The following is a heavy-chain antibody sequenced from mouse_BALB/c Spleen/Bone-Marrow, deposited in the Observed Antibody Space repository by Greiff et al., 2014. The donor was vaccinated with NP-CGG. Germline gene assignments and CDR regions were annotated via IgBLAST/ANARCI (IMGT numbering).Heavy chain of an antibody. CDR2: IDPSDSET. Sequence: VQLQQSGAELVKPGAPVKLSCKASGYTFTSYWMNWVKQRPGRGLEWIGRIDPSDSETHYNQKFKDKATLTVDKSSSTAYIQHSSLTSEDSAVYYCARRGYGYGFAYWGQGTLVTVSA. J-gene: IGHJ3*01. V-gene: IGHV1-69*02. CDR1: GYTFTSYW. D-gene: IGHD1-2*01. CDR3: ARRGYGYGFAY.